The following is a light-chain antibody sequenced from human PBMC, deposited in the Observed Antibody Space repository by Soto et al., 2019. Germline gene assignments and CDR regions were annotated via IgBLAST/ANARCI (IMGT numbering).Light chain of an antibody. CDR1: QSISSN. Sequence: EIVMTQSPATLSVSPGERATLSCRASQSISSNLAWYQQKPGQAPRLLMFRTSSRATGFPARFSGSGSGTEFNLTISSLQSEDFGVYYCQQYNNWPRATFG. J-gene: IGKJ3*01. V-gene: IGKV3-15*01. CDR2: RTS. CDR3: QQYNNWPRAT.